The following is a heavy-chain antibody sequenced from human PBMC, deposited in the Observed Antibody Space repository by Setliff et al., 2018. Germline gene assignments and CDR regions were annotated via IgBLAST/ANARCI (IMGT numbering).Heavy chain of an antibody. CDR3: GRGVRSIRGWRNWSDP. V-gene: IGHV4-39*01. J-gene: IGHJ5*02. Sequence: SETLSLSCTGSGGSVSNSGFFGGWLRQAPGKGLEWIGNIYDSGSSNYNASLKSRLIITRDTSKNQISLQLTSVTAADTAGYYCGRGVRSIRGWRNWSDPWGQAILVTVSS. CDR1: GGSVSNSGFF. CDR2: IYDSGSS. D-gene: IGHD3-10*01.